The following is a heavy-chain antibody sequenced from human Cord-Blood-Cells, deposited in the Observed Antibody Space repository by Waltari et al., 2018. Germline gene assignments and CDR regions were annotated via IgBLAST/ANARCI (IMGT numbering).Heavy chain of an antibody. CDR1: GYTFTGYY. CDR3: ARARYCSSTSCYAFDI. V-gene: IGHV1-2*04. Sequence: QVQLVQSGAEVKKPGASVKVSCKASGYTFTGYYMHWVRPAPGQGLEWMGWINPNSGGTNYAQKCQGWVTMTRDTSISTAYMELSRLRSDDTAVYYCARARYCSSTSCYAFDIWGQGTMVTVSS. D-gene: IGHD2-2*01. J-gene: IGHJ3*02. CDR2: INPNSGGT.